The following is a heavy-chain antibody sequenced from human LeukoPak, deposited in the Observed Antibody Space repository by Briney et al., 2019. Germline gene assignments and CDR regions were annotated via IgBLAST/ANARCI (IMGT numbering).Heavy chain of an antibody. D-gene: IGHD6-6*01. Sequence: SETLSLTCTVSGGSISSYYWSWIRQPPGKGLEWLGYIYYSGSTNYNPSLKSRVTISVDTSKNQFSLKLSSVTAAGTAVYYCARLSSSSPFSSDKYYFDYWGQGTLVTVSS. CDR2: IYYSGST. J-gene: IGHJ4*02. V-gene: IGHV4-59*08. CDR1: GGSISSYY. CDR3: ARLSSSSPFSSDKYYFDY.